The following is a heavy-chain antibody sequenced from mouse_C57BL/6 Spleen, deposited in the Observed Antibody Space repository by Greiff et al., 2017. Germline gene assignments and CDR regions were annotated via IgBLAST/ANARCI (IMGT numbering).Heavy chain of an antibody. J-gene: IGHJ4*01. CDR3: ARYSNFFMDY. CDR1: GYAFSSSW. Sequence: VQLQQSGPELVKPGASVKISCKASGYAFSSSWMNWVKQRPGKGLEWIGRIYPGDGDTNYNGKFKGKATLTADKSSSTAYMQLSSLTSEDSAVYFCARYSNFFMDYWGQGTSVTVSS. V-gene: IGHV1-82*01. D-gene: IGHD2-5*01. CDR2: IYPGDGDT.